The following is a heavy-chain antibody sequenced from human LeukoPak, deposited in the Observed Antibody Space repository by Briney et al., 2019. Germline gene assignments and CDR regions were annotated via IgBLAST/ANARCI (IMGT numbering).Heavy chain of an antibody. Sequence: GGSLSLSCAASGFTFSSYEMNWVRQAPGKGLEWVSYISSSGSTIYYADSVKGRSTISRDNAKNSLYLQMNSLRAEDTAVYYCAGSMVRGVIRDYWGQGTLVTVSS. D-gene: IGHD3-10*01. J-gene: IGHJ4*02. CDR1: GFTFSSYE. CDR3: AGSMVRGVIRDY. CDR2: ISSSGSTI. V-gene: IGHV3-48*03.